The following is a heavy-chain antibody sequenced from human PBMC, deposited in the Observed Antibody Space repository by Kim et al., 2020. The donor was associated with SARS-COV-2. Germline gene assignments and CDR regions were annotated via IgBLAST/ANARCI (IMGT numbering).Heavy chain of an antibody. J-gene: IGHJ4*02. Sequence: KFQGRVTMTEDTSTDTAYMELSSLRSEDTAVYYCATGGASGWYGGDFDYWGQGTLVTVSS. D-gene: IGHD6-19*01. V-gene: IGHV1-24*01. CDR3: ATGGASGWYGGDFDY.